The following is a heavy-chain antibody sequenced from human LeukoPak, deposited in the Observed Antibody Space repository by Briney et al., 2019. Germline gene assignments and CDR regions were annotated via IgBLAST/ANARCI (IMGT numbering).Heavy chain of an antibody. Sequence: SQTLSLTCAIPGDSVSGNSAAWNWIRQSPSRGLEWLGRTFYRSKWFSDYAVSVRSRITVNADTSKNQFSLQVKAVTPDDTAVYYCARPGTTAAFEYWGPGILVTVSS. V-gene: IGHV6-1*01. CDR1: GDSVSGNSAA. CDR3: ARPGTTAAFEY. D-gene: IGHD1/OR15-1a*01. J-gene: IGHJ4*02. CDR2: TFYRSKWFS.